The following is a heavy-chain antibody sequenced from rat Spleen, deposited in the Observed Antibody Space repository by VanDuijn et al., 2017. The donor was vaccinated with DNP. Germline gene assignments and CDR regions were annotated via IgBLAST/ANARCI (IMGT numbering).Heavy chain of an antibody. J-gene: IGHJ4*01. V-gene: IGHV2S63*01. CDR3: ARVPNTYYVMDA. D-gene: IGHD3-8*01. CDR1: GFSLTDYS. CDR2: MWSGGTT. Sequence: VQLKESGPGLVQPSQTLSLTCTVSGFSLTDYSVHWVRQPPGKGLEWMGVMWSGGTTAYNSAIKSRLRISRDTSKSQVFLKINSLQTEDTAAYYCARVPNTYYVMDAWGQGASVTVSS.